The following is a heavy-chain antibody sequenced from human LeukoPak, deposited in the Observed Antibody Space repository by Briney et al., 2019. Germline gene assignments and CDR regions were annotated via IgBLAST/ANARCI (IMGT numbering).Heavy chain of an antibody. CDR3: ARGVGSSGWPDFDY. CDR2: INHSGST. V-gene: IGHV4-34*01. J-gene: IGHJ4*02. CDR1: GESFSGYY. D-gene: IGHD6-19*01. Sequence: PSETLSLPCAVYGESFSGYYWSWIRQPPEKGLEWIGEINHSGSTIYNTSLERRVPISVEPSKKQSFLLHSYLTTADTAVYYCARGVGSSGWPDFDYWGQGTLVTVSS.